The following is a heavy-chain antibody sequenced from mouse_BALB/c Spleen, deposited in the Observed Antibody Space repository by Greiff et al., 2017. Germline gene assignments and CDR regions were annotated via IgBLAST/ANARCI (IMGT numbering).Heavy chain of an antibody. Sequence: VQLKESGAELVKPGASVKLSCTASGFNIKDTYMHWVKQRPEQGLEWIGRIDPANGNTKYDPKFQGKATITADTSSNTAYLQLSSLTSEDTAVYYCARSDYDPPFDYWGQGTTLTVSS. CDR1: GFNIKDTY. V-gene: IGHV14-3*02. D-gene: IGHD2-4*01. J-gene: IGHJ2*01. CDR2: IDPANGNT. CDR3: ARSDYDPPFDY.